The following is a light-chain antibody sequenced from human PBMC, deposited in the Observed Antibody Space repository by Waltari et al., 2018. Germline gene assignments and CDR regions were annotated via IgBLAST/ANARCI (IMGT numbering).Light chain of an antibody. CDR1: QSVGRT. CDR3: QHYVRLPAT. Sequence: EIVLTQSPGTLSLSPGERATLSCRASQSVGRTLACYQQKPGQAPRLLIYGASSRATDIPDRFSGSGSGTDFSLTINRLEPEDFAVYFCQHYVRLPATFGQGTKVEIK. J-gene: IGKJ1*01. V-gene: IGKV3-20*01. CDR2: GAS.